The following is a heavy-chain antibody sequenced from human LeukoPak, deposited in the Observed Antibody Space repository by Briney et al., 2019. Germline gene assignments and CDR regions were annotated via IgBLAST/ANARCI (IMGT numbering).Heavy chain of an antibody. D-gene: IGHD3-3*01. V-gene: IGHV1-46*01. Sequence: ASVKVSCKASGYTFTSYYMHWVRQAPGQGLEWMGIINPSGGSTSYAQKFQGRVTMTRDTSTSTVYMELSSLRSEDTAVYYCARGHNDFWSGYYRDAFDIWGQGTMVTVSS. CDR3: ARGHNDFWSGYYRDAFDI. CDR2: INPSGGST. J-gene: IGHJ3*02. CDR1: GYTFTSYY.